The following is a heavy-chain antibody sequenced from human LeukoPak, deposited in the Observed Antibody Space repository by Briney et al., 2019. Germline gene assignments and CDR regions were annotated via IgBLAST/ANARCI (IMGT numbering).Heavy chain of an antibody. CDR1: GFTFSSYA. CDR3: ARAHRALDY. Sequence: GGSLRLSCAASGFTFSSYAMSWVRQAPGKGLEWVSAISGSGGSTYYADSVKGRFTISRDNAKNSLYLQMNSLRAEDTAVYYCARAHRALDYWGQGTLVTVSS. CDR2: ISGSGGST. J-gene: IGHJ4*02. V-gene: IGHV3-23*01.